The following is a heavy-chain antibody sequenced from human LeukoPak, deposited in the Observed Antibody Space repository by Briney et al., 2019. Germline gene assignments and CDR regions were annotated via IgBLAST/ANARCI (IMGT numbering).Heavy chain of an antibody. Sequence: GGSLRLSCAASGFTFSSYWMHWVRQAPGKGLVWVSRINSDGSSTYYADSVKGRFTISRDNAKNTLYLQMNSLRAEDTAVYYCARASRGSYYDGMDVWGQGTTVTVSS. D-gene: IGHD3-16*01. J-gene: IGHJ6*02. CDR2: INSDGSST. CDR3: ARASRGSYYDGMDV. CDR1: GFTFSSYW. V-gene: IGHV3-74*01.